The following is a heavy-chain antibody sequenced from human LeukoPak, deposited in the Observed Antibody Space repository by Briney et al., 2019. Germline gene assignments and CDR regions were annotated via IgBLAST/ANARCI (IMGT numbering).Heavy chain of an antibody. J-gene: IGHJ4*02. V-gene: IGHV3-11*04. Sequence: PGGSLRLSCAASGFTFSDYYMSWIRQAPGKGLERVSYISSSGSTIYYADSVKGRFTISRDNAKNSLYLQMNSLRAEDTAVYYCARDKNYDTSGYYYTYWGQGTLVTVSS. CDR1: GFTFSDYY. CDR3: ARDKNYDTSGYYYTY. D-gene: IGHD3-22*01. CDR2: ISSSGSTI.